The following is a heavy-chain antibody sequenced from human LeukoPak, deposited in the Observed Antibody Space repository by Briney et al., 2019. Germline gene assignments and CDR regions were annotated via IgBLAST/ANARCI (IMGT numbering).Heavy chain of an antibody. CDR2: IPGSGGST. V-gene: IGHV3-23*01. D-gene: IGHD3-16*01. CDR1: GFTFSSYA. CDR3: AKVRSAYYCDY. Sequence: GGSLRLSCAASGFTFSSYAMSWVRQAPGKGLEWVSGIPGSGGSTFYADSVKGRFTICRDNSKNTLYLQMNSLRAEDTAVYYCAKVRSAYYCDYWGQGTLVTVSS. J-gene: IGHJ4*02.